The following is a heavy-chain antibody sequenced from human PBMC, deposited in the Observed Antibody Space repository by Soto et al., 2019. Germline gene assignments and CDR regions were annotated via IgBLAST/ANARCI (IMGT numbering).Heavy chain of an antibody. D-gene: IGHD3-10*01. V-gene: IGHV1-69*08. CDR3: AREGYGSGSTLDY. J-gene: IGHJ4*02. CDR1: GGTFSSYT. Sequence: QVQLVQSGAEVKKPGSSVKVSCKASGGTFSSYTISWVRQAPGQGLEWMGRIIPILGIANYAQKFQGRVTITADKSTSTPYMELSSLRSEDTAVYYCAREGYGSGSTLDYWGQGTLVTVSS. CDR2: IIPILGIA.